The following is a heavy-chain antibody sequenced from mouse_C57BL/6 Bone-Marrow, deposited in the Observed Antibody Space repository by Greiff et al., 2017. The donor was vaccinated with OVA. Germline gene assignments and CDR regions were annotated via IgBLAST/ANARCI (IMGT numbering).Heavy chain of an antibody. CDR1: GYTFPSYW. CDR3: ARRVNWGPFAY. CDR2: IYPSDSET. D-gene: IGHD4-1*01. Sequence: QVQLQQPGAELVRPGSSVKLSCKASGYTFPSYWMAWVKQRPGQGLEWIGNIYPSDSETHYNQKFKDKATLTVDKSSSTAYMQLSSLTSEDSAVYYCARRVNWGPFAYWGQGTLVTVSA. J-gene: IGHJ3*01. V-gene: IGHV1-61*01.